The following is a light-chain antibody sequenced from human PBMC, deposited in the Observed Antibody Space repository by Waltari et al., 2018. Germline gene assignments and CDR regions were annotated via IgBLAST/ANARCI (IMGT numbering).Light chain of an antibody. CDR3: QQYYSNPT. CDR2: WAS. Sequence: DIIATPSPEPLAVSLVARDTIHCKSSRSISYTKNYLSWYQQKPGQAPRLLISWASTRDFGVPDRFSGSGSGADFTLTIDGLQAEDVAVYYCQQYYSNPTFGQGTKVQIK. CDR1: RSISYTKNY. J-gene: IGKJ1*01. V-gene: IGKV4-1*01.